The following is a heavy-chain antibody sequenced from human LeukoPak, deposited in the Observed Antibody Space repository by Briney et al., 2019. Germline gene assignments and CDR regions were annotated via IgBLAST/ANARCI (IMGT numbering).Heavy chain of an antibody. V-gene: IGHV4-4*07. CDR3: ARGLRYSSSWYHGYYFDY. D-gene: IGHD6-13*01. CDR1: GGSISSYY. CDR2: IYTSGST. J-gene: IGHJ4*02. Sequence: SETLSLTCTVSGGSISSYYWSWIRQPAGKGLEWIGRIYTSGSTNYNPSLKSRVTMSVDTSKNQFSLKLSSVTAADTAVYYCARGLRYSSSWYHGYYFDYWGQGTLVAVSS.